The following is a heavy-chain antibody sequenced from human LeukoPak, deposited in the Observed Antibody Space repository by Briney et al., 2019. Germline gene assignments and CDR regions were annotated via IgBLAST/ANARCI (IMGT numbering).Heavy chain of an antibody. Sequence: PGGSLRLSCAASGFTFSSYGMHWVRQAPGKGLEWVAVIWYDGTNKYYADSVKGRLTISRDNSENTLYLQMNSLRAEDTAVYYCARIGGDRDPFDYWGQGTLVTVSS. CDR2: IWYDGTNK. CDR1: GFTFSSYG. CDR3: ARIGGDRDPFDY. J-gene: IGHJ4*02. V-gene: IGHV3-33*01. D-gene: IGHD2-21*02.